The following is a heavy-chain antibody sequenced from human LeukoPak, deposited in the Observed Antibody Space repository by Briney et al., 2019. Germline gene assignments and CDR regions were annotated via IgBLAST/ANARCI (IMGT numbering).Heavy chain of an antibody. V-gene: IGHV4-59*01. Sequence: SQTLSLTCTVSGGSISSYYWSWIRQPPGKGLEWIGYIYYSGSTNYNPSLKSRVTISVDTSKNQFSLKLSSVTAADTAVYYCARAYGRNYYYYMDVWGKGTTITISS. D-gene: IGHD2-8*01. J-gene: IGHJ6*03. CDR1: GGSISSYY. CDR2: IYYSGST. CDR3: ARAYGRNYYYYMDV.